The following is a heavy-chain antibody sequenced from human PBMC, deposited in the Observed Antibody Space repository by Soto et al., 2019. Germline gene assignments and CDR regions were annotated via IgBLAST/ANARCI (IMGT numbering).Heavy chain of an antibody. V-gene: IGHV1-69*06. J-gene: IGHJ6*02. CDR2: ILPIFGTT. D-gene: IGHD3-9*01. CDR3: VRGENYDISTGKGYYCPGTDV. Sequence: QVQLVQSGSEVQTPGSSVKVSCKASGLIFSSYAISWVRQAPGQGLEWVGGILPIFGTTNYAQRFKGRVTITADTSTTTTYLDRSSLRSEETAVYFCVRGENYDISTGKGYYCPGTDVWGQGTTVTVSS. CDR1: GLIFSSYA.